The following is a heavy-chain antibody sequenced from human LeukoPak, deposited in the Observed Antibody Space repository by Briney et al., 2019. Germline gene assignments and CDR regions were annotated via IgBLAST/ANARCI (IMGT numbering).Heavy chain of an antibody. CDR2: INHSGST. Sequence: KPSETLSLTCAVYGGSFSGYYWSWIRQPPGKGLEWIGEINHSGSTNYNPSLKSRVTISVDTPKNQFSLKLSSVTAADTAVYYCARGLELRSYYYYYMDVWGKGTTVTVSS. J-gene: IGHJ6*03. CDR3: ARGLELRSYYYYYMDV. D-gene: IGHD1-7*01. V-gene: IGHV4-34*01. CDR1: GGSFSGYY.